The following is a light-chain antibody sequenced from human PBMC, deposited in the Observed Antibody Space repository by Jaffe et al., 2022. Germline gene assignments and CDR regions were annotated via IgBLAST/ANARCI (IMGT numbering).Light chain of an antibody. CDR2: SYN. CDR1: SSNIGSTS. Sequence: QSVLTQPPSASGTPGQRVTISCSGSSSNIGSTSVTWYQQLPGTAPKVLIYSYNQRPSGVPDRFSGSKSGTSASLTIGGLQSEDEADYYCAAWDDSLNGFYVFGTGTKVTVL. CDR3: AAWDDSLNGFYV. V-gene: IGLV1-44*01. J-gene: IGLJ1*01.